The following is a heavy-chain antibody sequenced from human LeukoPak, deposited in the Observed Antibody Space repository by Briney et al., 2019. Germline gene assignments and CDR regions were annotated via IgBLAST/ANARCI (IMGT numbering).Heavy chain of an antibody. J-gene: IGHJ4*02. CDR1: GFTFSSYR. CDR3: ASEAYCGGRINCYTEEEGVFDY. CDR2: ISRRGNYI. Sequence: PGGSLRLSCAASGFTFSSYRMTWVRQAPGKGLEWVSSISRRGNYIYYADSVKGRFTISRDNAKNSLYLQMNSLRAEDTAVYYCASEAYCGGRINCYTEEEGVFDYWGQGTLVTVSS. V-gene: IGHV3-21*01. D-gene: IGHD2-21*01.